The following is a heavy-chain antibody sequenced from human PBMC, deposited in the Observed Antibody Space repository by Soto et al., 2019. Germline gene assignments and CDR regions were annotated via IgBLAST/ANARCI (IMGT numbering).Heavy chain of an antibody. CDR1: GGSISRGGYY. J-gene: IGHJ6*03. CDR3: ARGVYYYYYMDV. V-gene: IGHV4-31*03. Sequence: SETLSLTCTVSGGSISRGGYYWSWIRQHPGKGLEWIGYIYYSGSTNYNPSLKSRVTISVDTSKNQFSLKLSSVTAADTTVYYCARGVYYYYYMDVWGKGTTVTVSS. CDR2: IYYSGST.